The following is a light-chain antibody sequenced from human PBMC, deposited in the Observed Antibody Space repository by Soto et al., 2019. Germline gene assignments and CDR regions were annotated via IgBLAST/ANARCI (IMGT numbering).Light chain of an antibody. J-gene: IGKJ1*01. CDR3: QQYGSSPWT. CDR1: QSVSSY. Sequence: EIVLTQSPATLSLSPGERATLFCRASQSVSSYLAWYQQKPGQAPRLLIYDASSRATGIPDRFSGSGSGTDFTLTISRLEPEDVAVYYCQQYGSSPWTFGQGTKVDIK. CDR2: DAS. V-gene: IGKV3-20*01.